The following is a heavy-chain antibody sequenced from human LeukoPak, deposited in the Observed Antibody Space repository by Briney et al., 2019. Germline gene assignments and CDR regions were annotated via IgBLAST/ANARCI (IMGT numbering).Heavy chain of an antibody. Sequence: GGSLRLSCSASGFTFSSYWMSWVRQAPGKGLQWVAIIKEDGSEKYYVDSVKGRFTISRDNAKNSLYLQMNSLRAEETADYYCARDVHYGGNLVDYWGQGTLVTVSS. CDR2: IKEDGSEK. CDR1: GFTFSSYW. D-gene: IGHD4-17*01. V-gene: IGHV3-7*01. CDR3: ARDVHYGGNLVDY. J-gene: IGHJ4*02.